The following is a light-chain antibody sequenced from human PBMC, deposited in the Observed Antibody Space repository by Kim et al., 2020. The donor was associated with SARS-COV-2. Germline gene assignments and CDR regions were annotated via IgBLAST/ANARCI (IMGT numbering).Light chain of an antibody. CDR1: QRISSY. J-gene: IGKJ2*02. CDR3: QQSYSTPQGT. CDR2: AAS. Sequence: DIQMTQSPSSLSASVGDRVTITCRARQRISSYLNWYQQKPGKAPKLLIYAASSLQSGVPSRFSGSGSGTDFTLTINSLQPEDFATYYCQQSYSTPQGTFGQGTKLEI. V-gene: IGKV1-39*01.